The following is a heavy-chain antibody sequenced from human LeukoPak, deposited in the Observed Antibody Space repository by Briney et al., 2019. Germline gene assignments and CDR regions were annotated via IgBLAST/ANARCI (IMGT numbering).Heavy chain of an antibody. CDR1: GYTFTSYY. V-gene: IGHV1-46*01. Sequence: ASVKVSCKASGYTFTSYYMHWVRQAPGQGLEWMGIMNPSGGSTSYAQKFQGRVTMTRDTSTSTVYMELSSLRSEDTAVYYCAREAPHYYDSSGTGRLDYWGQGTLVTVSS. J-gene: IGHJ4*02. CDR2: MNPSGGST. D-gene: IGHD3-22*01. CDR3: AREAPHYYDSSGTGRLDY.